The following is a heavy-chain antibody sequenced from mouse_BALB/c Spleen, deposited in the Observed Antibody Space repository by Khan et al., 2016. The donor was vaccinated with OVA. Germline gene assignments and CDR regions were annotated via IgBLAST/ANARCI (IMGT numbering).Heavy chain of an antibody. CDR1: GYTFTSYT. CDR3: TRKYGNYAAMDY. Sequence: VELVESGAELARPGASVKMSCKASGYTFTSYTMHWVKQRPGQGLEWIGYINPSSGYTNYNQKFKDKATLTADKSSSTAYMQLSSLTSEDSAVYYCTRKYGNYAAMDYWGQGTSVTVSS. CDR2: INPSSGYT. J-gene: IGHJ4*01. V-gene: IGHV1-4*01. D-gene: IGHD2-10*02.